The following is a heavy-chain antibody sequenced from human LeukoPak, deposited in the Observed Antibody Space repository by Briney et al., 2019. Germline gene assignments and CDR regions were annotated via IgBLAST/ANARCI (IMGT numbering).Heavy chain of an antibody. CDR3: ARDRTSTWYGGVDF. Sequence: GASVMVSCKASGYTFTGNFMHWVRQAPGQGLEWMGWINPNSGGTDYAQKFQGRVTMTRDTSISTAYMELSSLTSDDTAVYYCARDRTSTWYGGVDFWGQGTLVTVSS. V-gene: IGHV1-2*02. J-gene: IGHJ4*02. D-gene: IGHD6-13*01. CDR2: INPNSGGT. CDR1: GYTFTGNF.